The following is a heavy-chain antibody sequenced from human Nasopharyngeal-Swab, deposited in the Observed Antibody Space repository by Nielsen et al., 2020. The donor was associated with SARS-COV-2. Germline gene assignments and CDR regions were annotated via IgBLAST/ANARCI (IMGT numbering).Heavy chain of an antibody. V-gene: IGHV4-39*07. J-gene: IGHJ3*02. Sequence: SETLSLTCTVSGGSISSSSYYWGWIRQPPGKGLEWIGSIYYSGSTYYNPSLKSRVTISVDRSKNQFSLKLSSVTAADTAVYYCARGGGRYYYDSSGYQDAFDIWGQGTMVTVSS. D-gene: IGHD3-22*01. CDR3: ARGGGRYYYDSSGYQDAFDI. CDR1: GGSISSSSYY. CDR2: IYYSGST.